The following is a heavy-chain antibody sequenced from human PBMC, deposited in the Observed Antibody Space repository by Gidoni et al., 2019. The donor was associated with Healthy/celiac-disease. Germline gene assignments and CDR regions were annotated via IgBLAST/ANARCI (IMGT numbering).Heavy chain of an antibody. CDR1: GFTFSSFA. V-gene: IGHV3-30-3*01. D-gene: IGHD6-13*01. Sequence: QVQLVESGGGLVQPGRSLRLSCAAYGFTFSSFAMHWVRQAPGKGLEWVAVISYDGSNKYYADSVKGRFTISRDNSKNTLYLQMNSLRAEDTAVYYCAREVAARQLKNWGQGTLVTVSS. J-gene: IGHJ4*02. CDR2: ISYDGSNK. CDR3: AREVAARQLKN.